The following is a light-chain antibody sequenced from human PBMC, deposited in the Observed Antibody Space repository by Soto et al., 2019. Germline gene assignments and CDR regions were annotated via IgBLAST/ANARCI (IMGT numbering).Light chain of an antibody. V-gene: IGKV3-20*01. CDR2: AAS. J-gene: IGKJ1*01. CDR3: QQYGSSRWT. Sequence: PGERATLSCSASQSVSSTYLAWYQQKPGQAPRPLISAASSRATGTPDRFSGSGSGTDFTLTISRLEPEDFAVYYCQQYGSSRWTFGQGTKVDI. CDR1: QSVSSTY.